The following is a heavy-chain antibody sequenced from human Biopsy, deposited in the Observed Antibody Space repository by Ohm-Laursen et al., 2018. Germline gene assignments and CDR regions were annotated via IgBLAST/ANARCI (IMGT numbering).Heavy chain of an antibody. J-gene: IGHJ2*01. Sequence: SLRLSCTASGFTFATYGMSWVRQAPGKGLEWVSGISSSGNSTYYAGSVKGRFTISRDNSKNTLYLQLNSLRVDDTAVYYCAKDRRTMRIWYFDLWGRGTLVTVFS. CDR3: AKDRRTMRIWYFDL. CDR2: ISSSGNST. V-gene: IGHV3-23*01. CDR1: GFTFATYG. D-gene: IGHD4/OR15-4a*01.